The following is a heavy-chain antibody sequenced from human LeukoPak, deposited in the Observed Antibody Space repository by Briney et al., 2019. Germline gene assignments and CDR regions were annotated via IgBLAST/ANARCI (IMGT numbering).Heavy chain of an antibody. J-gene: IGHJ4*02. CDR3: YLGSGWYGSYYFDY. V-gene: IGHV1-8*02. Sequence: GASVKVSCKASGGTFSSYAISWVRQAPGQGLEWMGWMNPNSGNTGYAQKFQGRVTMTRNTSISTAYMELSSLRSEDTAVYYCYLGSGWYGSYYFDYWGQGTLVTVSS. CDR1: GGTFSSYA. CDR2: MNPNSGNT. D-gene: IGHD6-19*01.